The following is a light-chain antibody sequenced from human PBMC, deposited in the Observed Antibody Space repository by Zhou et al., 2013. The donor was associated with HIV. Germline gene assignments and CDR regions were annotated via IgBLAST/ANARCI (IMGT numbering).Light chain of an antibody. J-gene: IGKJ1*01. CDR3: HHYGTAPPWT. CDR2: GAS. V-gene: IGKV3-20*01. Sequence: EIVMTQSPATLSVSPGERATLSCRASQSVSSNLAWYQQKPGQAPRLLIYGASTRATGIPDRFSGSASGTDFTLTISRLEPEDFAVYHCHHYGTAPPWTFGQGPRWKSN. CDR1: QSVSSN.